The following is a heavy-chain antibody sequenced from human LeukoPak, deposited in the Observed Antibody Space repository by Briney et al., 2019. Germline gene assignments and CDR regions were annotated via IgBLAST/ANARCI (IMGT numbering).Heavy chain of an antibody. CDR2: ISGGGSST. Sequence: PGGSLRLSCAASGFTFTSYAMSWVRQAPGKGLEWVSVISGGGSSTYYAGSVKGRFTISRDNSKNTLYLQMNGLRGEDTAVYYCAKESGQLDVWGKGTTVTVSS. V-gene: IGHV3-23*01. CDR1: GFTFTSYA. J-gene: IGHJ6*04. CDR3: AKESGQLDV. D-gene: IGHD3-3*01.